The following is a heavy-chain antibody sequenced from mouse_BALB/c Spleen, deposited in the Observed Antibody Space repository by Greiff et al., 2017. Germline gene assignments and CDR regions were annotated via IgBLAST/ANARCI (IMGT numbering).Heavy chain of an antibody. D-gene: IGHD2-2*01. J-gene: IGHJ3*01. CDR2: ISTYYGDA. CDR1: GYTFTDYA. Sequence: QVQLKESGAEVVRPGVSVKISCKGSGYTFTDYAMHWVKQSHAKSLEWIGVISTYYGDASYNQKFKGKATMTVDKSSSTAYMELARLTSEDSAIYYCARPGDYGYDDWFAYWGQGTLVTVSA. V-gene: IGHV1S137*01. CDR3: ARPGDYGYDDWFAY.